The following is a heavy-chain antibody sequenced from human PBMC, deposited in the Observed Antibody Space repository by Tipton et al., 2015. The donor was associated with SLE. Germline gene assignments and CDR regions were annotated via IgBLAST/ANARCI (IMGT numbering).Heavy chain of an antibody. V-gene: IGHV4-30-2*06. CDR1: GGSISSGDYS. Sequence: TLSLTCAVTGGSISSGDYSWNWIRQSPGKGLEWIGNIFHSGTTYYNPSLESRVTISADVSTNQFSLKLNSATAADTAVYYCARGRGQRSLGGGKYYNYYGMDVWGQGTTVTVSS. D-gene: IGHD3-3*01. CDR3: ARGRGQRSLGGGKYYNYYGMDV. J-gene: IGHJ6*02. CDR2: IFHSGTT.